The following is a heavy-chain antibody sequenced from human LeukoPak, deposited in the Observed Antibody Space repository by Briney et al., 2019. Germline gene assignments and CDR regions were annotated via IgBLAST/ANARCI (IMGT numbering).Heavy chain of an antibody. J-gene: IGHJ4*02. V-gene: IGHV1-2*02. CDR3: ARGLSGWYGGFDY. D-gene: IGHD6-19*01. Sequence: ASVKVSCKASGYTFTGYYIHWVRQAPGQGLEWMGWINPNTGGTNYAQRFQGRVTMTRDTSINTAYMELDRLRSDDTSVYSCARGLSGWYGGFDYWGQGTLVTVSS. CDR2: INPNTGGT. CDR1: GYTFTGYY.